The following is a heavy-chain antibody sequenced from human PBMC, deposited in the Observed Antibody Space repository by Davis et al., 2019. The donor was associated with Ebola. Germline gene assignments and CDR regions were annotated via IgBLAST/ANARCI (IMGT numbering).Heavy chain of an antibody. Sequence: PGGSLRLSCAASGFTFSTYEMNWVRQAPGKGLVWVSRTESDGGRTEYEDSVKGRFTVYRDNAKNTLYLQMNRLGVDDAAVYYCARDLDWIAMDVWGQGTTVIVSS. CDR3: ARDLDWIAMDV. CDR2: TESDGGRT. D-gene: IGHD3-3*01. J-gene: IGHJ6*02. V-gene: IGHV3-74*01. CDR1: GFTFSTYE.